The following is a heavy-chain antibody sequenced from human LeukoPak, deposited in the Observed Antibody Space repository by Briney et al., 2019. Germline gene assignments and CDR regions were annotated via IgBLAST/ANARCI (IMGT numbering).Heavy chain of an antibody. V-gene: IGHV4-30-4*07. CDR2: IYYSGST. D-gene: IGHD6-19*01. CDR3: ARGTLYRGWSYYLDF. J-gene: IGHJ4*02. CDR1: GGSISSGGYS. Sequence: PSETLSLTCAVSGGSISSGGYSWSWIRQPPGKGLEWIGYIYYSGSTYYNPSLKSRVTISVDTSKNHFSLRLRSVTAADTAMYYCARGTLYRGWSYYLDFWGQGSQVTVSS.